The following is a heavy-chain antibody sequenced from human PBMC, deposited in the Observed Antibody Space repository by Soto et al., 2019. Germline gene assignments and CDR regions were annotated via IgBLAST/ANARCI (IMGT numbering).Heavy chain of an antibody. D-gene: IGHD2-15*01. CDR3: ARISCKGGSCYFDFDH. CDR2: INPSGEHT. V-gene: IGHV1-46*02. Sequence: ASVKVSCKASGYSFKGHYMHWVRQAPGRGLEWVGIINPSGEHTNYAQQFRGRVAMTRDTSTSTAYMELRSLRSEDTAVYFCARISCKGGSCYFDFDHWGQGTLVTVS. CDR1: GYSFKGHY. J-gene: IGHJ4*02.